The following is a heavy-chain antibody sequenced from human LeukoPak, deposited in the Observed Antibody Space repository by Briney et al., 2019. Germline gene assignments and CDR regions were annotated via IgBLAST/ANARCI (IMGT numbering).Heavy chain of an antibody. V-gene: IGHV3-11*04. CDR1: GFTFSDYY. J-gene: IGHJ4*02. CDR3: ATNGYSSGWYSAYADF. D-gene: IGHD6-19*01. CDR2: ISSSGSTI. Sequence: GGSLRLSCAASGFTFSDYYMSWIRQAPGKGLEWVSYISSSGSTIYYADSVKGRFTIFRDNAKNSLYLQMNSLRAEDTAVYYCATNGYSSGWYSAYADFWGQGTLVTVSS.